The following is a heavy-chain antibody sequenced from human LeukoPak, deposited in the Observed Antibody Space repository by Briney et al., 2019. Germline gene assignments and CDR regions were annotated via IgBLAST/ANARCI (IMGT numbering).Heavy chain of an antibody. J-gene: IGHJ5*02. Sequence: SETLSLTCTVSGGSISSYYWSWIRQPPGKGLEWIGYIYYSGSTNYNPSLKSRVTISVDTSKNQFSLKLSSVTAADTAVYYCARGLGGYGDYPNWFDPWGQGTLVTVSS. CDR3: ARGLGGYGDYPNWFDP. CDR2: IYYSGST. D-gene: IGHD4-17*01. V-gene: IGHV4-59*01. CDR1: GGSISSYY.